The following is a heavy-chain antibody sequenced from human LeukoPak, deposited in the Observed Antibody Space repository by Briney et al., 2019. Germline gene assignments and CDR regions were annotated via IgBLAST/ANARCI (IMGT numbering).Heavy chain of an antibody. V-gene: IGHV1-69*01. CDR3: ASPRRRVVTATYFDY. CDR2: IIPIFGTA. D-gene: IGHD2-21*02. CDR1: GGTFGSYA. Sequence: GASVKIACKASGGTFGSYAISWVRQAPGQGLEWMGGIIPIFGTANYAQKFQGRVTITADESTSTAYMELSSLRSEDTAVYYCASPRRRVVTATYFDYWGQGTLVTVSS. J-gene: IGHJ4*02.